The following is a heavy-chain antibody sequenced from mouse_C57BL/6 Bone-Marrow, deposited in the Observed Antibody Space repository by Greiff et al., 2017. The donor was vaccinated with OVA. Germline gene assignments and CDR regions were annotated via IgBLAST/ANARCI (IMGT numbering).Heavy chain of an antibody. J-gene: IGHJ3*01. D-gene: IGHD3-2*02. CDR2: IHPNSGST. Sequence: VQLQQPGAELVKPGASVKLSCKASGYTFTSYWMHWVKQRPGQGLEWIGMIHPNSGSTNYNEKFKSKATLTVDKSSSTAYMQLSSLTSEDSAVYCCARGRTAQATWFAYWGQGTLVTVSA. V-gene: IGHV1-64*01. CDR3: ARGRTAQATWFAY. CDR1: GYTFTSYW.